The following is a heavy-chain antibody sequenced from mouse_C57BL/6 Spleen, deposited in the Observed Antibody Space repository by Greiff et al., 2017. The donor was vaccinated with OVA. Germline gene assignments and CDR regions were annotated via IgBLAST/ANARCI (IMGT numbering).Heavy chain of an antibody. CDR3: ARDGSALYAMDY. CDR2: IYPGSGNT. V-gene: IGHV1-76*01. CDR1: GYTFTDYY. J-gene: IGHJ4*01. Sequence: VQLQQSGAELVRPGASVKLSCKASGYTFTDYYINWVKQRPGQGLEWIARIYPGSGNTYYNEKFQGKATLTAEKSSSTAYMQLSSLTSEDSAVYFCARDGSALYAMDYWGQGTSVTVSS. D-gene: IGHD1-1*01.